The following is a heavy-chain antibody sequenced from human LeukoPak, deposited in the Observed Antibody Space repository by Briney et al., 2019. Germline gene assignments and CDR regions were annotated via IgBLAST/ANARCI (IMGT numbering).Heavy chain of an antibody. CDR1: GYTFTSYG. CDR2: ISAYNGNT. J-gene: IGHJ4*02. V-gene: IGHV1-18*01. Sequence: ASVKVSCKASGYTFTSYGISWVRQAPGQGLEWMGWISAYNGNTDYAQKFQGRVTMATDTSTTTAYMELRSLRSDDTAVYYCARDFAHYFDYWGQGTLVTVSS. D-gene: IGHD2-21*01. CDR3: ARDFAHYFDY.